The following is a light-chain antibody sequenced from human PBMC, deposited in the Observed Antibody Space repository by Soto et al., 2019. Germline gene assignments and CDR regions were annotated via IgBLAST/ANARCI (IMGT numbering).Light chain of an antibody. CDR3: CSYAGSSTPLYV. J-gene: IGLJ1*01. CDR2: EGS. V-gene: IGLV2-23*01. Sequence: QSVLTQPASVSGSPGQSIIISCTGTSSDVGSYNLVSWYQQHPGKAPKLMIYEGSKRPSGVSNRFSGSKSGNTASLTISGLQAEDEADYYCCSYAGSSTPLYVFGTGTKLTVL. CDR1: SSDVGSYNL.